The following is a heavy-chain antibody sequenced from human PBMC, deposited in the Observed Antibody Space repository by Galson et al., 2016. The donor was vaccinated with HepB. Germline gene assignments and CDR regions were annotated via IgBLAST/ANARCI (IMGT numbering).Heavy chain of an antibody. D-gene: IGHD6-19*01. Sequence: TLSLTCGVSGGSLSGHYWTWIRQCPGKGLEWIGEITDSGSTNYNATLKSRVSISIDTPKNQFTLKLDSVTAADTAIYYCARHRYTSGWYTLDSWGQGTLVTVSS. J-gene: IGHJ4*02. CDR2: ITDSGST. CDR3: ARHRYTSGWYTLDS. CDR1: GGSLSGHY. V-gene: IGHV4-34*01.